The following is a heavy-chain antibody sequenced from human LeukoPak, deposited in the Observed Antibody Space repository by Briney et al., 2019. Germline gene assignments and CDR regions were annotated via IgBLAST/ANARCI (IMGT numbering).Heavy chain of an antibody. CDR2: INSDGSST. Sequence: GGSLRLSCAASGFTFSTYWMYWVRQAPGKGLVWVSRINSDGSSTNYADSVKGRFIISRDNAKNTLYLQMNSLRTEDTAVYYCARAQYYDSTTAGGMDVWGQGTTVTVSS. CDR3: ARAQYYDSTTAGGMDV. V-gene: IGHV3-74*01. D-gene: IGHD3-22*01. CDR1: GFTFSTYW. J-gene: IGHJ6*02.